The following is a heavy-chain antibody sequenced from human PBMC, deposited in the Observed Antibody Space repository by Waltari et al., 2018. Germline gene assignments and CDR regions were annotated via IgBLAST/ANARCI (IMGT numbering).Heavy chain of an antibody. CDR3: AREDFGYDFWSPGPYGMDV. Sequence: QVQLQESGPGLVKPSETLSLTCTVSGGSISSYYWSWIRQPPGKGLEWIGYIYYSGSTNYNPSLKSRVTISVDTSKNQFSLKLSSVTAADTAVYYCAREDFGYDFWSPGPYGMDVWGQGTTVTVSS. CDR2: IYYSGST. D-gene: IGHD3-3*01. CDR1: GGSISSYY. V-gene: IGHV4-59*01. J-gene: IGHJ6*02.